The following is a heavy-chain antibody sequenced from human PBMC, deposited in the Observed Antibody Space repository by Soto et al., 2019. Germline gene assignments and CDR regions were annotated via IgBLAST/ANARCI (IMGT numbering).Heavy chain of an antibody. J-gene: IGHJ6*03. Sequence: EVQLVESGGGLVQPGGSLKLSCAASGFTFSGSAMHWVRQASGKGLEWVGRIRSKGNNYATAYGASLKGRFTISRDESKNTAYLQMNSRNTEDTAVYYCSRQASDFWSGKPQYYMDVWGKGTTVTVSS. V-gene: IGHV3-73*01. CDR3: SRQASDFWSGKPQYYMDV. CDR1: GFTFSGSA. D-gene: IGHD3-3*01. CDR2: IRSKGNNYAT.